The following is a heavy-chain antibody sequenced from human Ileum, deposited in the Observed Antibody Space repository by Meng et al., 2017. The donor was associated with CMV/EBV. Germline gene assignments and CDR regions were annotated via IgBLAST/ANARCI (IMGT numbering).Heavy chain of an antibody. CDR2: IGSDGGGI. J-gene: IGHJ5*02. V-gene: IGHV3-23*01. D-gene: IGHD2-2*01. CDR1: DFTFSNYA. CDR3: ARYRDIVVGQPDRWFDP. Sequence: GESLKISCVASDFTFSNYALTWVRQAPGKGLEWVSVIGSDGGGIQYADSVKGRFTISRDNSKNTLFLQMNSLGAEDTAIYFCARYRDIVVGQPDRWFDPWGQGTLVTVSS.